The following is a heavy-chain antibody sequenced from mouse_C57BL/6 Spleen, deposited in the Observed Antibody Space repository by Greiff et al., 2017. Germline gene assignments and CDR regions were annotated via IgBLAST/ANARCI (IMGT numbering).Heavy chain of an antibody. D-gene: IGHD2-4*01. CDR2: IRNKANGYTT. J-gene: IGHJ1*03. Sequence: EVTSVASGGGLVQPGGSLSLSCAASGFTFTDYYMSWVRQPPGKALEWLGFIRNKANGYTTEYSASVKGRFTISRDNSQSILYLQMNALGAEDSATYYCARSAWDDYDLYWYFDVWGTGTTVTVSS. V-gene: IGHV7-3*01. CDR3: ARSAWDDYDLYWYFDV. CDR1: GFTFTDYY.